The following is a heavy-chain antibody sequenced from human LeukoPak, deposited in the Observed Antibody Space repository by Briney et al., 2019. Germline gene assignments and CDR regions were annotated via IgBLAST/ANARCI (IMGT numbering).Heavy chain of an antibody. CDR3: ARDPKAGSMDV. CDR2: VHHSGTT. D-gene: IGHD3-10*01. V-gene: IGHV4-59*12. J-gene: IGHJ6*03. CDR1: GASITSDY. Sequence: SETLSLTCTVSGASITSDYWSWIRQPPGKGLEWIGYVHHSGTTKYNPSLKSRVTISVDTSKNQFSLKLSSVTAADTAVYYCARDPKAGSMDVWGKGTTVTISS.